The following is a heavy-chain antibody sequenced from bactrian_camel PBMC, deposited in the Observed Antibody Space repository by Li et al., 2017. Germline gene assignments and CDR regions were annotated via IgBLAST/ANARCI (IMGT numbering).Heavy chain of an antibody. CDR3: AADQLYGTCRDVLDFPA. CDR1: ALTPSGYC. Sequence: HVQLVESGGGSVQAGGNLTLSCATPALTPSGYCMAWFRQAPGKEREEVATIRVVAITTYADSVKGRFIITRDKAKDLVYLQMNGLQPEDTGVYYCAADQLYGTCRDVLDFPARGQGTQVTVS. V-gene: IGHV3-3*01. J-gene: IGHJ4*01. D-gene: IGHD7*01. CDR2: IRVVAIT.